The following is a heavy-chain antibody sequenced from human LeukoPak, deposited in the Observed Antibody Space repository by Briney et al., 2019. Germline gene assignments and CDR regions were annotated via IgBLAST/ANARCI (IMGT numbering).Heavy chain of an antibody. CDR3: ASTTVTEDAFDI. D-gene: IGHD4-17*01. CDR1: GGSISSSSYY. V-gene: IGHV4-39*01. Sequence: SETLSLTCTVSGGSISSSSYYWGWIRQPPGKGLEWIGSIYYSGSTYYNPSLKSRVTMSVDTSKNQFSLKLSSVTAADTAVYYCASTTVTEDAFDIWGQGTMVTVSS. CDR2: IYYSGST. J-gene: IGHJ3*02.